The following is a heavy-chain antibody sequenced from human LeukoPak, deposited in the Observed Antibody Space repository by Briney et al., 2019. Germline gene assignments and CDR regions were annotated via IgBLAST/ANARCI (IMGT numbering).Heavy chain of an antibody. D-gene: IGHD3-16*01. Sequence: GGSLRLSCAASGFTFSSYWMHWVRQAPGKGLVWVSRIDNDGRGTSYADSVKGRFTISRDNAKNRLYPQMNSLRAEDTAVYYCASLNYGPDYWGQGTLVTVSS. J-gene: IGHJ4*02. CDR3: ASLNYGPDY. CDR2: IDNDGRGT. V-gene: IGHV3-74*01. CDR1: GFTFSSYW.